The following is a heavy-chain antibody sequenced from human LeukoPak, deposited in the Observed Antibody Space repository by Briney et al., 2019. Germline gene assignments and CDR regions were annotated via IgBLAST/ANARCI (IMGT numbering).Heavy chain of an antibody. D-gene: IGHD6-6*01. CDR1: GFTFSSYW. J-gene: IGHJ6*03. CDR2: IKQDGSEK. Sequence: PGGSLRLSCAASGFTFSSYWMSWVRQAPGKGLEWVANIKQDGSEKYYVDSVKGRFTISRDNAKNSLYLQMNSLSAEDTAVYYCARVIPQYSSSWFYYYYYMDVWGKGTTVTVSS. V-gene: IGHV3-7*01. CDR3: ARVIPQYSSSWFYYYYYMDV.